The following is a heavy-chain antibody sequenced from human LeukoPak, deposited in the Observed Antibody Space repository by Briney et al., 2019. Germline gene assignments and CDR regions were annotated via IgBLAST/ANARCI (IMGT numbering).Heavy chain of an antibody. CDR2: INTDGSST. CDR1: GFTFSSYW. CDR3: ASGVGLTLRDF. Sequence: PGGSLRLSCAASGFTFSSYWMHWVRQAPGKGLVWVSRINTDGSSTTYADSVKGRFTISRDNAKNTLYPQMNSLRAEDTAVYYCASGVGLTLRDFWGQGTLLTVSS. J-gene: IGHJ4*02. V-gene: IGHV3-74*01. D-gene: IGHD1-26*01.